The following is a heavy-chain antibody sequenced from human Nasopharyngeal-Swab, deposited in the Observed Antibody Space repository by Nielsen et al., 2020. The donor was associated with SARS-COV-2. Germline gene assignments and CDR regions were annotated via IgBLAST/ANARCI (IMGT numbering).Heavy chain of an antibody. CDR3: ARGAVTQYYYYYYYMDV. V-gene: IGHV4-34*01. J-gene: IGHJ6*03. D-gene: IGHD4-11*01. Sequence: GSLRLSCAVYGGSFSGYYWSWIRQPPGKGLEWIGEINHSGSTNYNPSLKSRVTISVDTSKNQFSLKLSSVTAADTAVYYCARGAVTQYYYYYYYMDVWGKGTTVTVSS. CDR2: INHSGST. CDR1: GGSFSGYY.